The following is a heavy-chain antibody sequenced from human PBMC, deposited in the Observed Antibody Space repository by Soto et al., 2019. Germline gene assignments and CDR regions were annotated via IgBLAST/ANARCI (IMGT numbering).Heavy chain of an antibody. J-gene: IGHJ6*02. CDR2: IYYSGST. CDR1: GGSISSGDYY. V-gene: IGHV4-30-4*01. D-gene: IGHD3-10*01. CDR3: ARAMVRGMNFYYYYGMDV. Sequence: PSETLSLTCTVSGGSISSGDYYWSWIRQPPGNGLEWIGYIYYSGSTHYNPSLKSRVSISADTSKNLFSLKLTSVSAADTAAYYCARAMVRGMNFYYYYGMDVWGQGTTVTVYS.